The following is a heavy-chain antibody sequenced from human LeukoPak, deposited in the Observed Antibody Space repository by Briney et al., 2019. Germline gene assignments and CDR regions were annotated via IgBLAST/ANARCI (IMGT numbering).Heavy chain of an antibody. V-gene: IGHV3-23*01. CDR2: ISGSGGST. J-gene: IGHJ3*02. CDR3: AKDRPNYYDSSGYYSDAFDI. D-gene: IGHD3-22*01. CDR1: GFTFSSYA. Sequence: GGSLRLSYAASGFTFSSYAMSWVRQAPGKGLEWVSAISGSGGSTYYADSVKGRFTISRDNSKNTLYLQMNSLRAEDTAVYYCAKDRPNYYDSSGYYSDAFDIWGQGTMVTVSS.